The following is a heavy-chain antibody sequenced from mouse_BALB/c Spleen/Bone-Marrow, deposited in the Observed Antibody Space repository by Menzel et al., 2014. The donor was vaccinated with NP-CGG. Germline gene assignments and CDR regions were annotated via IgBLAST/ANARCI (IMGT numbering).Heavy chain of an antibody. CDR2: IRNKANGYTT. Sequence: EVKLVESGGGLVQPGGSLRLSCATSGFTFTDYYMSWVRQPPGKALEWLGFIRNKANGYTTEYSASVKGRFTISRDNSQSILYLQMNTLRAEDSATYYCARVTAAWFASWGQGTLVTVSA. J-gene: IGHJ3*01. V-gene: IGHV7-3*02. CDR1: GFTFTDYY. CDR3: ARVTAAWFAS.